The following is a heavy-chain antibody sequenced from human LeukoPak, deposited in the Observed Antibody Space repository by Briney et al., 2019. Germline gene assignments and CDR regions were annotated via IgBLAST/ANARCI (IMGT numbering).Heavy chain of an antibody. V-gene: IGHV3-9*01. CDR2: ISWNSGSI. D-gene: IGHD5-12*01. CDR3: AKGKVYSGYDSHFDY. J-gene: IGHJ4*02. CDR1: GFTVSSNY. Sequence: PGGSLRLSCAASGFTVSSNYMSWVRQAPGKGLEWVSGISWNSGSIGYADSMKGRFTISRDNAKNSLYLQMNSLRTEDTALYYCAKGKVYSGYDSHFDYWGQGTLVTVSS.